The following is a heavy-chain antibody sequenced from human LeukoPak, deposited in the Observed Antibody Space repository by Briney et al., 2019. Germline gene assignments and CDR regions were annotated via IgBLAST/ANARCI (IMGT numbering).Heavy chain of an antibody. D-gene: IGHD3-10*01. Sequence: PGGSLRLSCAASGFTFSSYSMNWVRQAPGKGLEWVSSISSSSSYIYYADSVRGRFTISRDNAKNSLYLQMNSLRAEDTAVYYCARGSGSYYYHPPDYWGQGTLVTVSS. J-gene: IGHJ4*02. CDR1: GFTFSSYS. CDR2: ISSSSSYI. CDR3: ARGSGSYYYHPPDY. V-gene: IGHV3-21*01.